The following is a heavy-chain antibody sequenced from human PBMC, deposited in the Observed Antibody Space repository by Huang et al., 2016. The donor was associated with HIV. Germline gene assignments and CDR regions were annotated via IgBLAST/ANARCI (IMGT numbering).Heavy chain of an antibody. J-gene: IGHJ4*02. CDR3: ARSEVTVVIKMAVAGALQY. D-gene: IGHD3-22*01. CDR1: GYTFTSYF. V-gene: IGHV1-46*01. Sequence: QVQLVQSGAEVKKPGASVRISCVPSGYTFTSYFIHWVRQAPGQGLEWMGIVDPAEGTTNYAPKFQGRVTMTTYTSTGTAYMELSSLTAEDTAVYYCARSEVTVVIKMAVAGALQYWGQGAHVTVSP. CDR2: VDPAEGTT.